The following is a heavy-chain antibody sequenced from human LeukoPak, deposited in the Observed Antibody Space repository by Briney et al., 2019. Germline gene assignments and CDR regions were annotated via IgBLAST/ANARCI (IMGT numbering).Heavy chain of an antibody. Sequence: SVNVSCTSSAGTFSSYTISWVRQPPGPGMEWMGRIIPILGIANYAQKFQGRVTITADKSTSTAYMELSSLRSEDTAVYYCARPGRVGANHNYFDYWGQGTLVTVSS. CDR1: AGTFSSYT. CDR2: IIPILGIA. V-gene: IGHV1-69*02. D-gene: IGHD1-26*01. J-gene: IGHJ4*02. CDR3: ARPGRVGANHNYFDY.